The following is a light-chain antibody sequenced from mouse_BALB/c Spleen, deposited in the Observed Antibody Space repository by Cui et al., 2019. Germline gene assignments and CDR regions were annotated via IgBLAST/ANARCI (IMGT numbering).Light chain of an antibody. J-gene: IGKJ5*01. CDR1: QDVRTT. Sequence: DIVMTQSHKFMSTSVGDRVSITCKASQDVRTTVAWYQQKPGQSPKLLIYWASTRHTGVPDRFTGSGSGTDFTLTISNVQSEDLADYFCQQYSSYPPSLTFGAGTKLELK. V-gene: IGKV6-23*01. CDR3: QQYSSYPPSLT. CDR2: WAS.